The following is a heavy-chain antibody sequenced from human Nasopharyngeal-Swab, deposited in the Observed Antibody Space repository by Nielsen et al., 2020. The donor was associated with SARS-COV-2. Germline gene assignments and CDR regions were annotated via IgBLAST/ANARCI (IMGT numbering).Heavy chain of an antibody. CDR2: IWYDGSNK. V-gene: IGHV3-33*01. CDR3: ARDLRHYDFWSGYYTGIYFQH. Sequence: WIRQPPGKGLEWVAVIWYDGSNKYYADSVKGRSTISRDNSKNTLYLQMNSLRAEDTAVYYCARDLRHYDFWSGYYTGIYFQHWGQGTLVTVSS. D-gene: IGHD3-3*01. J-gene: IGHJ1*01.